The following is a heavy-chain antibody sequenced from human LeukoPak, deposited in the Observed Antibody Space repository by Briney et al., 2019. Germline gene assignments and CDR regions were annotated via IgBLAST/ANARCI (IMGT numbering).Heavy chain of an antibody. D-gene: IGHD1-26*01. V-gene: IGHV4-34*01. CDR1: GGSFSGYY. CDR2: INHSGST. J-gene: IGHJ4*02. CDR3: ARGLLLHVGYFDY. Sequence: SETLSLTCAVYGGSFSGYYWSWIRQPPGKGLEWIGEINHSGSTNYNPSLKSRVTISVDTSKNQFSLKLSSVTAADTAVYYCARGLLLHVGYFDYWGQGTLVTVSS.